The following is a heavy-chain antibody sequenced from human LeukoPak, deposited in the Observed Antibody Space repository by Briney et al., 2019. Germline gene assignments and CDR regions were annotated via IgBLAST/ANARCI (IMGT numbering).Heavy chain of an antibody. CDR1: GFTFSDYY. Sequence: GGSLRLSCAASGFTFSDYYMSWIRQAPGKGLEWVSYISSSGSTIYYADSVKGRFTISRDNAKNSLYLQMNSLRAEDTAVYYRASLGLGFWSGYYYFDYWGQGTLVTVSS. J-gene: IGHJ4*02. D-gene: IGHD3-3*01. CDR2: ISSSGSTI. CDR3: ASLGLGFWSGYYYFDY. V-gene: IGHV3-11*01.